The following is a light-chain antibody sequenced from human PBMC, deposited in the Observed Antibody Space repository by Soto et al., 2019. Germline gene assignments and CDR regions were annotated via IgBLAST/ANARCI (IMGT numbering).Light chain of an antibody. J-gene: IGKJ3*01. CDR2: DIS. CDR3: QHRTNWPPIFT. Sequence: EIVLTQSPATLSLSPGERATLSCRASQSVSRYLAWYQQRPGQAPRLLIYDISNRATGIPARFSGSGSGTDFTLTISSRESEDFAVYCCQHRTNWPPIFTFGPGTKVDIK. CDR1: QSVSRY. V-gene: IGKV3-11*01.